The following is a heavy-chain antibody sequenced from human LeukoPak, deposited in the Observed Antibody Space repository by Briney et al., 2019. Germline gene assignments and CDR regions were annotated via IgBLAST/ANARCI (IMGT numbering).Heavy chain of an antibody. J-gene: IGHJ4*02. V-gene: IGHV3-7*01. D-gene: IGHD2-2*01. Sequence: GGSLRLSCVASGFTFSNYWIHWVRQAPGKGLEWLANIKQDGSEKYYVESVKGRFTISRDNAKNSLYLQMNSLRAEDTAVHYCARELYCSGSNCYWFPLHYWGQGTLVTVSS. CDR1: GFTFSNYW. CDR3: ARELYCSGSNCYWFPLHY. CDR2: IKQDGSEK.